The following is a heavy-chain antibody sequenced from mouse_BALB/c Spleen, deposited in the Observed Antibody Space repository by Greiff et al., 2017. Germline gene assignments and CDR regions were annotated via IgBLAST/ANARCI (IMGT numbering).Heavy chain of an antibody. D-gene: IGHD2-4*01. CDR2: IDPSDSET. Sequence: VQLQQSGPQLVRPGASVKISCKASGYSFTSYWMHWVKQRPGQGLEWIGMIDPSDSETRLNQKFKDKATLTVDKSSSTAYMQLSSPTSEDSAVYYCARWDDYDEGFAYWGQGTLVTVSA. CDR1: GYSFTSYW. CDR3: ARWDDYDEGFAY. J-gene: IGHJ3*01. V-gene: IGHV1S127*01.